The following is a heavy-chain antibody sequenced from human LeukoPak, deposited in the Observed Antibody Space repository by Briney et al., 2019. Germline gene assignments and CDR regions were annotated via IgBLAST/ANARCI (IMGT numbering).Heavy chain of an antibody. CDR2: ISYDGSNK. Sequence: GGSLRLSCAASGFTFSSYAMHWVRQAPGKGLEWVAVISYDGSNKYYADSVKGRFTISRDNSKNTLYLQMNSLRAEDTAVYYCAIGGMTTVVTPWDYWGQGTLVTVSS. V-gene: IGHV3-30-3*01. D-gene: IGHD4-23*01. J-gene: IGHJ4*02. CDR1: GFTFSSYA. CDR3: AIGGMTTVVTPWDY.